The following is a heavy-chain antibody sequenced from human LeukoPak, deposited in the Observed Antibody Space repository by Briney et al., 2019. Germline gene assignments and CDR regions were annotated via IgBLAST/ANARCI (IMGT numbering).Heavy chain of an antibody. J-gene: IGHJ4*02. CDR1: GGSISSGDYY. CDR2: IYYSGST. CDR3: ARSICYTCPFDY. D-gene: IGHD2-2*02. Sequence: PSQTLPLTCTVSGGSISSGDYYWSWIRQPPGKGLEWIGYIYYSGSTYYNPSPKSRVTISVDTSKNQFSLKLSSVTAADTAVYYCARSICYTCPFDYWGQGTLVTVSS. V-gene: IGHV4-30-4*08.